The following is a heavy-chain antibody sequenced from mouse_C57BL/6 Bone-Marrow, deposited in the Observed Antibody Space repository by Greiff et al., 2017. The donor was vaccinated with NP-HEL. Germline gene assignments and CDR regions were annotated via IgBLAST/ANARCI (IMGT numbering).Heavy chain of an antibody. Sequence: VQLQQSGPELVKPGASVKISCKASGYTFTDYYMNWVKQSHGKSLEWIGDINPNNGGTSYNQKFKGKATLTVDKSSSTAYMELRSLTSEDSAVYYSARGGYYYGSRDYWGQGTTLTVSS. D-gene: IGHD1-1*01. J-gene: IGHJ2*01. CDR2: INPNNGGT. CDR3: ARGGYYYGSRDY. V-gene: IGHV1-26*01. CDR1: GYTFTDYY.